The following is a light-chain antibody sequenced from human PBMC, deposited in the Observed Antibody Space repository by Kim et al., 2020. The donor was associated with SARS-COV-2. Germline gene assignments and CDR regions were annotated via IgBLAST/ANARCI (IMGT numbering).Light chain of an antibody. V-gene: IGKV1-39*01. CDR3: QQTTSASRT. Sequence: DIQMTQSPFSLSASVGDRVTITCRASQDISRYLNWYQQKPGKAPKLLIYTASSLQSGVPSRFTGRGSETDFTLTISSLQPEDFATYCRQQTTSASRTFGEGTKVDIK. J-gene: IGKJ1*01. CDR2: TAS. CDR1: QDISRY.